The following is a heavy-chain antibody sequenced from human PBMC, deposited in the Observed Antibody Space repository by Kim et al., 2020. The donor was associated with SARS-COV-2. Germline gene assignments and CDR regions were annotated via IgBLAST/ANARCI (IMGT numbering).Heavy chain of an antibody. CDR2: IIPIFGTA. CDR3: AGDKAIYGSGSYTAFDI. J-gene: IGHJ3*02. CDR1: GGTFSSYA. Sequence: SVKVSCKASGGTFSSYAISWVRQAPGQGLEWMGGIIPIFGTANYAQKFQCRVTITADESTSTAYMELSSLRSEDTAVYYCAGDKAIYGSGSYTAFDIWGQGTMVTDSS. V-gene: IGHV1-69*13. D-gene: IGHD3-10*01.